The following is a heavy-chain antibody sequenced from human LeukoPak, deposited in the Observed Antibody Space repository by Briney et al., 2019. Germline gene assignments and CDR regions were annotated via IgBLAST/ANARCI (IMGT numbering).Heavy chain of an antibody. Sequence: SETLSLTCIVSGGSVSAYYWGWIRQPPGKGLEWIGHGYHSGSTNYNPSLKSRVTISVDTSKNQFSLKLGSVTAADTAVYYCARGKVVVLWGQGTLVTVSS. V-gene: IGHV4-59*02. CDR3: ARGKVVVL. J-gene: IGHJ4*02. D-gene: IGHD3-22*01. CDR2: GYHSGST. CDR1: GGSVSAYY.